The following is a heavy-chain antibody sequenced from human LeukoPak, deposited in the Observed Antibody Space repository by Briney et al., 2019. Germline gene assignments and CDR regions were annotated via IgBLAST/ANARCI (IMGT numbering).Heavy chain of an antibody. Sequence: PGGSLRLSCAASGFTFSSYSMNWVRQAPGKGLEWVSSISSSSSYIYYADSVKGRFTISRDNAKNSLYLQMNSLRAEDTAVYYCARDLAENGMWYSSGCVNYWGQGTLVTVSS. D-gene: IGHD6-19*01. CDR2: ISSSSSYI. V-gene: IGHV3-21*01. J-gene: IGHJ4*02. CDR3: ARDLAENGMWYSSGCVNY. CDR1: GFTFSSYS.